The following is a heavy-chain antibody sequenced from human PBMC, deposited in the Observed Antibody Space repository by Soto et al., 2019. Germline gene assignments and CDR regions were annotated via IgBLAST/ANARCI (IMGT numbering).Heavy chain of an antibody. J-gene: IGHJ4*02. CDR3: ARGTDYSYYYDSSGPGLFDY. CDR2: IYYSGST. V-gene: IGHV4-59*01. CDR1: GGSISSYY. D-gene: IGHD3-22*01. Sequence: LSLTCTVSGGSISSYYWSWIRQPPGKGLEWIGYIYYSGSTNYNPSLKSRVTISVDTSKNQFSLKLSSVTAADTAVYYCARGTDYSYYYDSSGPGLFDYWGQGTLVTVSS.